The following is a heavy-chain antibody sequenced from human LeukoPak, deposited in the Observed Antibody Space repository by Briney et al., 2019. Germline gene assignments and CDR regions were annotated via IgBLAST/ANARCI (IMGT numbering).Heavy chain of an antibody. CDR2: IGIDSGNT. J-gene: IGHJ4*02. Sequence: GGSLRLSCTASGFPFIEYSMNWVRQAPGKGLEWISYIGIDSGNTKYADSVRGRFTISADRAQNSLYLQMDSLRVEDTAVYYCARDHNYAFDNWVQGTLVSVAS. CDR3: ARDHNYAFDN. CDR1: GFPFIEYS. D-gene: IGHD1-1*01. V-gene: IGHV3-48*01.